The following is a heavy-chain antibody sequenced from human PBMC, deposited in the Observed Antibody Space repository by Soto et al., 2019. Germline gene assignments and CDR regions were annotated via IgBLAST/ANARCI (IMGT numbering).Heavy chain of an antibody. V-gene: IGHV1-18*04. CDR3: ARVDYYDSSGYYGY. Sequence: QVQLVQSGAEVKKPGASVKVSCKASGYTFTIYGISWVRQAPGQGLEWMGWISGYNGNTDYAQNLRDRVTLTTDASMSSVYMELRSLRSDDTAVYYCARVDYYDSSGYYGYWGQGTLITVSS. J-gene: IGHJ4*02. D-gene: IGHD3-22*01. CDR1: GYTFTIYG. CDR2: ISGYNGNT.